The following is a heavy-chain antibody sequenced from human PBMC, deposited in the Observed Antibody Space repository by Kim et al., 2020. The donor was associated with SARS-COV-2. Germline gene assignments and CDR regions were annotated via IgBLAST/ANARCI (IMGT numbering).Heavy chain of an antibody. CDR2: IIVIGGSP. J-gene: IGHJ5*02. Sequence: GGSLRLSCAASGFTLRSSGMNWVRQAPGKGLGWVPGIIVIGGSPASAASVKGRFPISRTTPKKPLYLQMNSLRAEETAVYYCGKGGPWG. V-gene: IGHV3-23*01. CDR3: GKGGP. CDR1: GFTLRSSG. D-gene: IGHD3-16*01.